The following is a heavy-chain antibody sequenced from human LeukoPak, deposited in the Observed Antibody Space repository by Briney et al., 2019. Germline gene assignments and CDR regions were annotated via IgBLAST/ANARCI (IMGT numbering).Heavy chain of an antibody. V-gene: IGHV4-39*01. CDR1: GGSISSSSYY. D-gene: IGHD3-22*01. J-gene: IGHJ5*02. CDR2: IYHSGST. CDR3: ARQSLYYDSSGYMAPGWFDP. Sequence: SETLSLTCTVSGGSISSSSYYWGWIRQPPGKGLEWIGSIYHSGSTYYNPSLKSRVTISVDTSKNQFSLKLSSVTAADTAVYYCARQSLYYDSSGYMAPGWFDPWGQGTLATVSS.